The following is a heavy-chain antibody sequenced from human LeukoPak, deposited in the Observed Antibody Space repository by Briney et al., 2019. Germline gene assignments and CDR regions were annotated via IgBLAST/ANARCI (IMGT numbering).Heavy chain of an antibody. Sequence: PGGSLRLSCAASGFTVSSNYMSWGRQAPGKGLEWVSVIYSGGSTYYADSVKGRFTISRDNSKNTLYLQMNSLRAEDTAVYYCARDRVAPMGAYYYGMDVWGQGTTVTVSS. CDR2: IYSGGST. CDR1: GFTVSSNY. CDR3: ARDRVAPMGAYYYGMDV. J-gene: IGHJ6*02. V-gene: IGHV3-53*01. D-gene: IGHD3-16*01.